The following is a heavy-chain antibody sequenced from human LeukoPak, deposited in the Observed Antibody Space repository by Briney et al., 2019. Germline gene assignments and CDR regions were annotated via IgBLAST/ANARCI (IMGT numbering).Heavy chain of an antibody. D-gene: IGHD5-24*01. V-gene: IGHV3-48*03. CDR2: ISSSGSTI. CDR1: GFTFSSYE. J-gene: IGHJ3*02. CDR3: ARARRDGYRDAFDI. Sequence: PGGSLRLSCAASGFTFSSYEMNWVRQAPGKGLEWVSYISSSGSTIYYADSVKGRFTISRDNAKNSLYLQMNSLIAEDTAVYYCARARRDGYRDAFDIWGQGTMVTVSS.